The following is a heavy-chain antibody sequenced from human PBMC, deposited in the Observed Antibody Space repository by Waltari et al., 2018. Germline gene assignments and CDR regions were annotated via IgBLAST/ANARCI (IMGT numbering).Heavy chain of an antibody. D-gene: IGHD2-15*01. V-gene: IGHV4-4*02. Sequence: QLQLQESGPGLVKPSGTLSLTCAVSGDSMSNTDWWSWVRQSPGKGLEWIGQVQRSGRTNYNPSFASRVTVSGDTSSNQFSLKVTSATAAATAVYFCARDRGRGIYLDSWGQGTLVTVS. CDR1: GDSMSNTDW. CDR3: ARDRGRGIYLDS. J-gene: IGHJ4*02. CDR2: VQRSGRT.